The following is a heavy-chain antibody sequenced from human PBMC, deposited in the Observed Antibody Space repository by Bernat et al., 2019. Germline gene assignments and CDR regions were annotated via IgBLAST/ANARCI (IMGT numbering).Heavy chain of an antibody. J-gene: IGHJ4*02. CDR3: ARDGTYGDYDGY. V-gene: IGHV1-69*13. D-gene: IGHD4-17*01. CDR1: GYTFTTYA. Sequence: QVQLVQSGAEVRKPGASVKLSCKASGYTFTTYAIHWVRQAPGQGLEWMGGIIPIFGTANYAQKFQGRVTITADKSTSTAYMELSSLRSEDTAVYYCARDGTYGDYDGYWGQGTLVTVSS. CDR2: IIPIFGTA.